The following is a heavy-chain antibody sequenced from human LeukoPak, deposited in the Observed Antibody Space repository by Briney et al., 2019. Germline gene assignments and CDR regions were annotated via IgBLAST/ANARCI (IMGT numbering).Heavy chain of an antibody. CDR1: GGSFSGYY. V-gene: IGHV4-34*01. Sequence: SETLSLTCAVYGGSFSGYYWSWIRQPPGKGLEWIGEINRSGSTNYNPSLKSRVTISVDTSKNQFSLKLSSVTAADTAVYYCARHGKRITMVRGVRRLGYFDYWGQGTLVTVSS. CDR2: INRSGST. D-gene: IGHD3-10*01. CDR3: ARHGKRITMVRGVRRLGYFDY. J-gene: IGHJ4*02.